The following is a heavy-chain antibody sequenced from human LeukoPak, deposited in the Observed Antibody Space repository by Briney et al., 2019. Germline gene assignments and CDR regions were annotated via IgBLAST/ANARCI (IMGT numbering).Heavy chain of an antibody. Sequence: SETLSLTCIISGGTFRTYYWTWIRQPPGKGLEWIGYVYNSGSTNYSNYNPSLKSRVTISVDTPKNQFSLKLTSVTAADTGVYYCARMFRGTYGGIDYWGQGTLVTVSS. J-gene: IGHJ4*02. D-gene: IGHD3-16*01. V-gene: IGHV4-59*12. CDR2: VYNSGSTNYS. CDR3: ARMFRGTYGGIDY. CDR1: GGTFRTYY.